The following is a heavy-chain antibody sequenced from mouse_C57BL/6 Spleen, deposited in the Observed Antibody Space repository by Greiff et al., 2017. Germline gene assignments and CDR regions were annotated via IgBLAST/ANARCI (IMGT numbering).Heavy chain of an antibody. V-gene: IGHV1-64*01. CDR1: GSTFTSSW. Sequence: QVQLQQSGAELVKPGASVKLSCKASGSTFTSSWMHWVKQRPGQGLEWIGMFHPNSGSTNYNEKFKSKATLTVDKSSSTAYMQLSSLTSEDSAVYYCSRGRYGSSYGYFDVWGTGTTVTVSS. CDR2: FHPNSGST. D-gene: IGHD1-1*01. J-gene: IGHJ1*03. CDR3: SRGRYGSSYGYFDV.